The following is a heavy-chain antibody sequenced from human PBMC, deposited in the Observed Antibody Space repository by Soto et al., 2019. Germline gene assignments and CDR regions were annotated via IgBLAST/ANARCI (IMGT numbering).Heavy chain of an antibody. D-gene: IGHD2-15*01. CDR3: ARVSSSIVVVPDYGMDV. J-gene: IGHJ6*02. CDR1: GYTFISHG. V-gene: IGHV1-18*04. Sequence: QVQLVQSGVEVKKPGASVKVSCKASGYTFISHGISWVRQAPGQGLEWMGWISGKNGNTYYAQKLQGRVTLTTDTSTSTAYMELRSLRSDDTAVYYCARVSSSIVVVPDYGMDVWGQGTTVTVSS. CDR2: ISGKNGNT.